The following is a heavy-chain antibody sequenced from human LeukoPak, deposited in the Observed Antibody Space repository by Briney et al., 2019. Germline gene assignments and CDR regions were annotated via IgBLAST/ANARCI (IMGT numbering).Heavy chain of an antibody. CDR2: ISPYNGNT. CDR3: ARETTPRWFDP. J-gene: IGHJ5*02. D-gene: IGHD4-11*01. V-gene: IGHV1-18*01. Sequence: GASVKVSCKASGYTFTSYGISWVRQAPGQGLEWMGWISPYNGNTNYAHKLQGRVTMTTDTSTSTAHMELRSLRSDATAVYYCARETTPRWFDPWGQGTLVTVSS. CDR1: GYTFTSYG.